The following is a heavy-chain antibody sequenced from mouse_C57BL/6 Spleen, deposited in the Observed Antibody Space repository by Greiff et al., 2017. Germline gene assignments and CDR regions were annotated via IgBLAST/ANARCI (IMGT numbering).Heavy chain of an antibody. CDR1: GYTFTDYN. CDR3: ARSGKNLRGGLNAMDY. D-gene: IGHD1-1*01. V-gene: IGHV1-18*01. CDR2: INPNNGGT. J-gene: IGHJ2*01. Sequence: EVQRVESGPELVKPGASVKIPCKASGYTFTDYNMDWVKQSHGKSLEWIGDINPNNGGTIYNQKFKGKDTLTVDKSSSTAYMELRSLTSEDTAVYYCARSGKNLRGGLNAMDYWGQGTTLTVSS.